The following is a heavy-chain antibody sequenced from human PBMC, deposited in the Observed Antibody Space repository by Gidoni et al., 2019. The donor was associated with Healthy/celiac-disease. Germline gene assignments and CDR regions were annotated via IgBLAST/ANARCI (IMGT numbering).Heavy chain of an antibody. CDR3: AKDMGGLSYGGNSGIGWYVDL. CDR1: GFTFDDYA. D-gene: IGHD4-17*01. V-gene: IGHV3-9*01. Sequence: EVQLVESGGGLVQPARSLRLSCAASGFTFDDYALHLVRQAPGKGLGWVSGISWNRVSIGYAESVKGGFTISRDNAKNSLYLQMNSLRAEDTALYYCAKDMGGLSYGGNSGIGWYVDLWGRGTLVTVSS. CDR2: ISWNRVSI. J-gene: IGHJ2*01.